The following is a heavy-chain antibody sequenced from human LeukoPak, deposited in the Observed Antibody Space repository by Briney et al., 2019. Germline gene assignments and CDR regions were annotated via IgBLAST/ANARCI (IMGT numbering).Heavy chain of an antibody. CDR3: AKDLGRYSSGWSFDY. D-gene: IGHD6-19*01. CDR2: IIPILGIA. J-gene: IGHJ4*02. V-gene: IGHV1-69*04. Sequence: ASVKVSCKASGGTFSSYAISWVRQAPGQGLEWMGRIIPILGIANYAQKFQGRVTITADKSTSTAYMELSSLRSEDTAVYYCAKDLGRYSSGWSFDYWGQGTLVTVSS. CDR1: GGTFSSYA.